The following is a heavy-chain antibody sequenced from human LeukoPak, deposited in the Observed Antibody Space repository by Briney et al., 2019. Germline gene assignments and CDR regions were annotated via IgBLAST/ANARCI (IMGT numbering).Heavy chain of an antibody. D-gene: IGHD6-13*01. V-gene: IGHV4-59*01. Sequence: SETLSLTCTVSGGSISSYYWSWIRQPPGGGLEWVGYIYYSGSTNYNPSLKGRVTISVDTPKNPSSLQLSSVTAADTAVYYCARGDWQQPVAFDIWGQGTMVTVSS. CDR1: GGSISSYY. J-gene: IGHJ3*02. CDR3: ARGDWQQPVAFDI. CDR2: IYYSGST.